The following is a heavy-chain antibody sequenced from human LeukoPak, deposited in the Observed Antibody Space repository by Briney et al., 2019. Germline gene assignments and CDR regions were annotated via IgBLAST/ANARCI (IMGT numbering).Heavy chain of an antibody. CDR2: IIPIFGIA. V-gene: IGHV1-69*04. D-gene: IGHD3-22*01. CDR3: ARADSSGYYLYY. J-gene: IGHJ4*02. Sequence: ASVKVSCKASGGTFSSYAIRWVRQAPGQGLEWMGRIIPIFGIANYAQKFQGRVTITADKSTSTAYMELSSLRSEDTAVYYCARADSSGYYLYYWGQGTLVTVSS. CDR1: GGTFSSYA.